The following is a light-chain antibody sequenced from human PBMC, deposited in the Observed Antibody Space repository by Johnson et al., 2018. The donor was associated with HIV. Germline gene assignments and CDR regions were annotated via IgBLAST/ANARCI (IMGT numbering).Light chain of an antibody. J-gene: IGLJ1*01. CDR1: SSNIGNNY. V-gene: IGLV1-51*01. Sequence: QSVLTQPPSVSAAPGQKVTISCSGSSSNIGNNYVSWYQQIPGRAPKLLIYDNNKRPSGIPDRFSGSKSGPSATLAITGLQTGDEADYYCGTWDTSLRVGFFGTGTKVTVL. CDR3: GTWDTSLRVGF. CDR2: DNN.